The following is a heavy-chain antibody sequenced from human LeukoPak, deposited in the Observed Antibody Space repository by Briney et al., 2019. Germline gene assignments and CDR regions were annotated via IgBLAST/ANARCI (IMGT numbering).Heavy chain of an antibody. CDR2: IYYSGST. CDR3: ARVGGTNYYYYGMDV. J-gene: IGHJ6*02. CDR1: GGSISSYY. D-gene: IGHD1-26*01. V-gene: IGHV4-59*01. Sequence: ASETLSLTCTVSGGSISSYYWSWIRQPPGKGLEWIGYIYYSGSTNYNPSLKSRVTISVDTSKNQFSLKLSSVTAADTAVYYCARVGGTNYYYYGMDVWGQGTTVTVSS.